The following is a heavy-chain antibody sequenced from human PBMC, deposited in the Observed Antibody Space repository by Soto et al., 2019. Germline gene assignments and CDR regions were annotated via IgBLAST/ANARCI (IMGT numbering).Heavy chain of an antibody. J-gene: IGHJ4*02. CDR1: RGTFNRYV. CDR3: ASSPRINWGSGPFDY. D-gene: IGHD7-27*01. V-gene: IGHV1-69*01. CDR2: IIPIFGTA. Sequence: VEGSRQGSRGTFNRYVIRWGGPAPGQGLEWMGGIIPIFGTANYAQKFQGRVTITVDESTSTAYMELSSLRSEDTAVYYCASSPRINWGSGPFDYWGQGTLVTVSS.